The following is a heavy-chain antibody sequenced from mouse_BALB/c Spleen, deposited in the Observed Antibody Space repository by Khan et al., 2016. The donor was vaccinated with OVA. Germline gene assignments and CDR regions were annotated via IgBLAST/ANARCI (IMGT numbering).Heavy chain of an antibody. V-gene: IGHV1S56*01. CDR1: DYTFTSYY. D-gene: IGHD2-2*01. CDR2: IYPGNSNN. J-gene: IGHJ3*01. CDR3: ARGGYGAFAY. Sequence: VQLVESGPELVKPGASVRISCKASDYTFTSYYIHWVKQRPGQGLEWIGWIYPGNSNNNYTERFKGKATLTADKSSSTAYMDLSSLTSEDSAVYFCARGGYGAFAYWGQGTLVTVSA.